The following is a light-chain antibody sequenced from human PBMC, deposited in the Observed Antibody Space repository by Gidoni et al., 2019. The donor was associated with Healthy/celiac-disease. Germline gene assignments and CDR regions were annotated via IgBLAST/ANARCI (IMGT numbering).Light chain of an antibody. Sequence: SYELPQPPSVSVSPGQTASITCSVDKLGDKYACWYQQKPGQSPVLVIYQDSKRPSGIPERFSGSNSGNTATLTISGTQAMDEADYYCQAWDSSTDVVFGGGTKLTVL. CDR3: QAWDSSTDVV. CDR2: QDS. CDR1: KLGDKY. V-gene: IGLV3-1*01. J-gene: IGLJ2*01.